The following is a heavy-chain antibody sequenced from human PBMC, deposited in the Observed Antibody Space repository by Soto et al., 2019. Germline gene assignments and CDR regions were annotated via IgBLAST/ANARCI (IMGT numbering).Heavy chain of an antibody. J-gene: IGHJ4*02. Sequence: VSGPTLVNPTQTLTLTCTFSGFSLNTSGEAVGWIRQPPGRALEWLALIFWNDDKRYRPSLESRLTITKDTSKNQVVLTMTNMDPVDTATYYCAHRRSPIAVRYFDYWGQGALVTVSS. V-gene: IGHV2-5*01. CDR1: GFSLNTSGEA. CDR2: IFWNDDK. CDR3: AHRRSPIAVRYFDY. D-gene: IGHD6-6*01.